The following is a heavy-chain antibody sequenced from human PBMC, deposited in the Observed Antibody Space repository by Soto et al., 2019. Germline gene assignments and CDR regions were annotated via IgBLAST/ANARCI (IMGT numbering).Heavy chain of an antibody. D-gene: IGHD5-18*01. CDR2: IFYSGSA. V-gene: IGHV4-30-4*01. J-gene: IGHJ4*02. CDR1: GGSVSSDDHY. CDR3: ARSPYSYGFNL. Sequence: QVPLQESGPGLVKPSQTLSLTCTVSGGSVSSDDHYWNWIRQPPGKGLEWIGYIFYSGSAFYNPSLQSRVTISVDTSNNQFSLKMKSVTAADTAVYYCARSPYSYGFNLWGQGTLVTVSS.